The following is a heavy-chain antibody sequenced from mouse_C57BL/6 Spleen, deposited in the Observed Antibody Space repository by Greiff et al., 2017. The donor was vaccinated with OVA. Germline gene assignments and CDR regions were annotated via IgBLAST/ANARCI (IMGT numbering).Heavy chain of an antibody. CDR3: AFYYDYDVWFAY. J-gene: IGHJ3*01. Sequence: VKLQESGAELARPGASVKLSCKASGYTFTSYGISWVKQRTGQGLEWIGEIYPRSGNTYYNEKFKGKATLTADKSSSTAYMELRSLTSEDSAVYFCAFYYDYDVWFAYWGQGTLVTVSA. CDR1: GYTFTSYG. CDR2: IYPRSGNT. D-gene: IGHD2-4*01. V-gene: IGHV1-81*01.